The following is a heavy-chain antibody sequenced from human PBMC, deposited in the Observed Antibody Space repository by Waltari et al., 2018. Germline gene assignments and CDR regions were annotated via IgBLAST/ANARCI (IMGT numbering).Heavy chain of an antibody. CDR3: ASTIMVRGVGGAFDI. Sequence: QLQLQESGPGLVKPSETLSLTCTVSGGSISSSSYYWGWIRQPPGKGLEWIWSIYYSGSTYYNPSLKSRVTISVDTSKNQFSLKLSSVTAADTAVYYCASTIMVRGVGGAFDIWGQGTMVTVSS. CDR1: GGSISSSSYY. CDR2: IYYSGST. D-gene: IGHD3-10*01. V-gene: IGHV4-39*01. J-gene: IGHJ3*02.